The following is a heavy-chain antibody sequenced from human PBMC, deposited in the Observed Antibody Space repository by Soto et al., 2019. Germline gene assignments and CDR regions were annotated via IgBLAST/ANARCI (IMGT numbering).Heavy chain of an antibody. Sequence: GASVKVSRMACGGTFSSYAISWVRQAPGQGLEWMGGISPIFGTANYAQKFQGRVTITADESTSTAYMELSSLRSEDTAVYYCARQVPAAIRLGWFDPWGQGTLVTVSS. CDR2: ISPIFGTA. CDR3: ARQVPAAIRLGWFDP. CDR1: GGTFSSYA. J-gene: IGHJ5*02. D-gene: IGHD2-2*02. V-gene: IGHV1-69*13.